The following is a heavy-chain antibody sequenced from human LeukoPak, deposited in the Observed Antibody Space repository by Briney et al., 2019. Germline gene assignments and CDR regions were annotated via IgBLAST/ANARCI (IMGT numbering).Heavy chain of an antibody. Sequence: PSETLSLTCAVYGASFSGHYWSWIRQSPGKGLEWIGEINLGGSTNYNPSLWSRVTISLNTSRNQLSLKLTSVTAADTAVYYCAREFGDGYSSSSGLGYWGQGTLVTVSS. J-gene: IGHJ4*02. CDR2: INLGGST. CDR3: AREFGDGYSSSSGLGY. V-gene: IGHV4-34*01. CDR1: GASFSGHY. D-gene: IGHD6-6*01.